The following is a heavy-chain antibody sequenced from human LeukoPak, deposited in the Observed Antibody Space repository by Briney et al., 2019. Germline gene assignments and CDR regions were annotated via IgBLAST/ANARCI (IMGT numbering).Heavy chain of an antibody. CDR2: IYSRGRS. D-gene: IGHD5-18*01. J-gene: IGHJ4*02. CDR1: GDSISSYY. CDR3: ARHRGYTYGRTFDY. Sequence: PSETLSLTCNVSGDSISSYYWSWIRQPPGKGLEWIGYIYSRGRSSYNPSLRGRVTISVDTSQNQFSLKLTSVTAADTAFYFCARHRGYTYGRTFDYWGQGTLVTVSS. V-gene: IGHV4-59*08.